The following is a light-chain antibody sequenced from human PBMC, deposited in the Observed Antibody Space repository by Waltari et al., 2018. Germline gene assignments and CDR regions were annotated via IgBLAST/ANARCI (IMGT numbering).Light chain of an antibody. CDR2: DVS. CDR1: TSDVGGYAY. J-gene: IGLJ1*01. Sequence: QSALTQPASVAGSPGQSLASSCTGTTSDVGGYAYCHWYQQHPGKAPKLMIYDVSNRPSGVSNRFSGSKSGNTASLTISGLQAEDEADYYCSSYTTSGTLFGTGTKVTVL. CDR3: SSYTTSGTL. V-gene: IGLV2-14*03.